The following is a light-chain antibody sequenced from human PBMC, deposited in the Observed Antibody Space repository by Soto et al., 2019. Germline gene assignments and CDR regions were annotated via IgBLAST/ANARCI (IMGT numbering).Light chain of an antibody. CDR1: SSDVGTYNL. CDR2: EGT. CDR3: CSYAGSSTHVV. J-gene: IGLJ2*01. V-gene: IGLV2-23*01. Sequence: QSALTQPASVSGSPGQSITISCTGTSSDVGTYNLVSWYQQCPGKAPKLMIYEGTKRPSGVSNRFSGSKSGNTASLTISGXXXXXXXXXXCCSYAGSSTHVVFGGGTKLTV.